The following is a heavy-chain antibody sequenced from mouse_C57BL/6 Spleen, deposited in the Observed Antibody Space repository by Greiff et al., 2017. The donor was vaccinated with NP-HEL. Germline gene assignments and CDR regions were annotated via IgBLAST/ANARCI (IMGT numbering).Heavy chain of an antibody. CDR1: GFTFTDCY. Sequence: EVMLVESGGGLVQPGGSLSLSCAASGFTFTDCYMSWVRQPPGKALEWLGFIRNKANGYTTEYSASVKGRFTISRDNSQSILYLQMNALRAEDSATYYCARYYYGSRYFDVWGTGTTVTVSS. J-gene: IGHJ1*03. D-gene: IGHD1-1*01. CDR2: IRNKANGYTT. V-gene: IGHV7-3*01. CDR3: ARYYYGSRYFDV.